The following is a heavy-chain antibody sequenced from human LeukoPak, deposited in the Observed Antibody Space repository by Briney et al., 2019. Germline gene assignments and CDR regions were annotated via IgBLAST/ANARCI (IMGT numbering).Heavy chain of an antibody. J-gene: IGHJ5*02. CDR3: ARDRAARPSWFDP. CDR2: ISAYSGNT. V-gene: IGHV1-18*01. CDR1: GGTFSSYA. D-gene: IGHD6-6*01. Sequence: ASVKVSCKASGGTFSSYAISWVQQAPRQGLEWMGWISAYSGNTNYAQKLQGRVTMTTDTSTSTAYMELRSLRSDDTAVYYCARDRAARPSWFDPWGQGTLVTVSS.